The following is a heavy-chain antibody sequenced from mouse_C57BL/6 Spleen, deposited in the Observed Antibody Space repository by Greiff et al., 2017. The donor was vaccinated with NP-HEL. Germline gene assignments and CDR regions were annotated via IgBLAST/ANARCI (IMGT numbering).Heavy chain of an antibody. V-gene: IGHV1-76*01. Sequence: QVQLKQSGAELVRPGASVKLSCKASGYTFTDYYINWVKQRPGPGLEWIARIYPGSGITYYNEKFKGKATLTAEESSSTAYMQLSSLTSEDSAVYFCARGISCWYCDVWGTGTTVTVSS. CDR1: GYTFTDYY. D-gene: IGHD3-1*01. CDR3: ARGISCWYCDV. CDR2: IYPGSGIT. J-gene: IGHJ1*03.